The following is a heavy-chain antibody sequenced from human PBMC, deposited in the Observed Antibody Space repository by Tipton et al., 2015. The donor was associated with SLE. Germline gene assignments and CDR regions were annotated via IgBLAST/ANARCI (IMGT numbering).Heavy chain of an antibody. Sequence: TLSLTCTVSGGSISSSSYYWGWIRQPPGKGLEWIGYIYYSGSTNYNPSLKSRVTISVDTSKNQFSLKLSSVTAADTAVYYCARGSLRLGELSLAYWGRGTLVTVSS. CDR2: IYYSGST. V-gene: IGHV4-61*05. CDR1: GGSISSSSYY. CDR3: ARGSLRLGELSLAY. D-gene: IGHD3-16*02. J-gene: IGHJ4*02.